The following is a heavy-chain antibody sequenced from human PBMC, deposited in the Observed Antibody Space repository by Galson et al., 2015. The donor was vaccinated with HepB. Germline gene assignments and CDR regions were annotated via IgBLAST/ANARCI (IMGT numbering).Heavy chain of an antibody. J-gene: IGHJ4*02. CDR3: AKARGYYFETSGYLGGFDE. CDR2: IPWNSGFI. CDR1: GFKFDDYA. D-gene: IGHD3-22*01. Sequence: SLRLSCAASGFKFDDYAMHWVRQAPGKGLEWVSGIPWNSGFIGYADSVKGRFTTSRDNARKSLYLQMNNLRPEDTALYYCAKARGYYFETSGYLGGFDEWGQGTQVTVSS. V-gene: IGHV3-9*01.